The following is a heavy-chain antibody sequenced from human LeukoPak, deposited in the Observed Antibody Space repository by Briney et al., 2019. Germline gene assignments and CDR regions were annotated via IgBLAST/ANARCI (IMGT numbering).Heavy chain of an antibody. CDR3: ARGMVRGVIVDY. CDR1: GNSISSGYY. V-gene: IGHV4-38-2*02. Sequence: SETLSLTCTVSGNSISSGYYWGWIRQPPGKGLEWLGSIYHSGGTYYNLSLKSRVTISVDTSKNQFSLKLSSVTAADTAVYYCARGMVRGVIVDYWGQGTLVTVSS. D-gene: IGHD3-10*01. CDR2: IYHSGGT. J-gene: IGHJ4*02.